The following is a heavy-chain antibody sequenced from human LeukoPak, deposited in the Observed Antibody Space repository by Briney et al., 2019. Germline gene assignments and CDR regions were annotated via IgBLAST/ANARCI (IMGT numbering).Heavy chain of an antibody. Sequence: PGRSLRLSCVASGFTFSSYGMHWVRQAPGKGLEWVAVISYDGSNKYYADSVKGRFTISRDNSKNTLYLQMNSLRAEDTAVYYCANPGGYYYYGMDVWGQGTTVTVSS. V-gene: IGHV3-30*18. J-gene: IGHJ6*02. CDR2: ISYDGSNK. CDR3: ANPGGYYYYGMDV. CDR1: GFTFSSYG. D-gene: IGHD3-16*01.